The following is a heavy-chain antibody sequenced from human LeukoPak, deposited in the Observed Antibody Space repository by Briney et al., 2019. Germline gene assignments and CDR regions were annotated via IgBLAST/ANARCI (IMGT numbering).Heavy chain of an antibody. CDR1: GFTFNSYT. CDR2: IRSNSRGI. CDR3: TKDLTGNYDY. V-gene: IGHV3-48*04. D-gene: IGHD1-20*01. Sequence: GGSLRLSCAASGFTFNSYTMNWVRQAPGKGLESVSSIRSNSRGINYADSVKGRFAISRDNAKNTLYLQMNSLRPEDTAVYYCTKDLTGNYDYWGQGTLVTVSS. J-gene: IGHJ4*02.